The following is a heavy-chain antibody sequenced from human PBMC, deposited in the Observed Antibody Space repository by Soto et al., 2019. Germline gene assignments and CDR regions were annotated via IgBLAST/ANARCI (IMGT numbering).Heavy chain of an antibody. CDR1: GFTFDDYG. CDR3: AKDLRPLLRSPVDY. V-gene: IGHV3-20*04. Sequence: PGGSLRLSCAASGFTFDDYGRSWVRQAPGKGLEWVCGINWNGGSTGYADSVKGRFTISRDNDKNSLYLQRNSPRAENTAYYYCAKDLRPLLRSPVDYWGQGNLVNVSS. CDR2: INWNGGST. D-gene: IGHD3-16*01. J-gene: IGHJ4*01.